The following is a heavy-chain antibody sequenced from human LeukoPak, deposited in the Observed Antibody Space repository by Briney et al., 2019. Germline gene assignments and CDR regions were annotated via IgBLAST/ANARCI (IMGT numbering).Heavy chain of an antibody. J-gene: IGHJ3*02. Sequence: ASVKVSCKASGYTFTSYGISWVRQAPGQGLEWMGWINTNTGNPTYAQGFTGRFVFSLDTSVSTAYLQISSLKAEDTAVYYCARDTGGDAFDIWGQGTMVTVSS. CDR2: INTNTGNP. D-gene: IGHD7-27*01. V-gene: IGHV7-4-1*02. CDR1: GYTFTSYG. CDR3: ARDTGGDAFDI.